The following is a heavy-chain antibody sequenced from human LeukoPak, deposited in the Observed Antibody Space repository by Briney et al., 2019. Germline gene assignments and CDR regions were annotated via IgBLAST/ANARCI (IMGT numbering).Heavy chain of an antibody. CDR3: ARLTPPATYFDY. Sequence: PSETLSLTCTVSGGSISSYYWSWIRQPPGKGLEWIGYIYYSGSTNYNPSLKSRVAISVDTSKNQFSLKLSSVTAADTAVYYCARLTPPATYFDYWGQGTLVTVSS. D-gene: IGHD5-24*01. V-gene: IGHV4-59*01. CDR1: GGSISSYY. J-gene: IGHJ4*02. CDR2: IYYSGST.